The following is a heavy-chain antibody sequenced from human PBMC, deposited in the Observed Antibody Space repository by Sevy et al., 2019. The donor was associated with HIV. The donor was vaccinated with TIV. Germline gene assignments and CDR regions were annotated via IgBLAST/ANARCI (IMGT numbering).Heavy chain of an antibody. Sequence: GGSLRLSCAASGFTFDDYGMSWVRQAPGKGLEWVSGINWNGGSISYADSVRGRFTISRDNAKNSLYLQMNSLRAEDTAFYYCARSGDDSSGFYYWWFAPWGQGTLVTVSS. V-gene: IGHV3-20*04. J-gene: IGHJ5*02. CDR2: INWNGGSI. D-gene: IGHD3-22*01. CDR1: GFTFDDYG. CDR3: ARSGDDSSGFYYWWFAP.